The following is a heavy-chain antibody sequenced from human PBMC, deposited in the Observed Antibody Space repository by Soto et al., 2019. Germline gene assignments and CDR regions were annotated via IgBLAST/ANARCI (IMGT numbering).Heavy chain of an antibody. CDR2: IYYSGST. CDR3: ASSGSLSGYDFWSGYQNYYYYGMDV. V-gene: IGHV4-31*03. J-gene: IGHJ6*02. D-gene: IGHD3-3*01. Sequence: SETLSLTCTVSGGSISSGGYYWSWIRQHPGKGLEWIGYIYYSGSTYYNPSLKSRVTISVDTSKNQFSLKLSSVTAADTAVYYCASSGSLSGYDFWSGYQNYYYYGMDVWGQGTTVTVSS. CDR1: GGSISSGGYY.